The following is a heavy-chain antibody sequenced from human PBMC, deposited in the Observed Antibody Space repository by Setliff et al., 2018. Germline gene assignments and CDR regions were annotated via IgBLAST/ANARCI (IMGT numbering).Heavy chain of an antibody. Sequence: ASVKVSCKASGYTFTSYGINWVRQAPGQGLEWMEWISSYNGNTNYAQNLQGRVTMTTDTSTSTAYMELRSLTSDDTAVYYCARVGDTGWYGGAIDYWGQGTLVTVSS. D-gene: IGHD6-19*01. J-gene: IGHJ4*02. CDR3: ARVGDTGWYGGAIDY. CDR1: GYTFTSYG. CDR2: ISSYNGNT. V-gene: IGHV1-18*01.